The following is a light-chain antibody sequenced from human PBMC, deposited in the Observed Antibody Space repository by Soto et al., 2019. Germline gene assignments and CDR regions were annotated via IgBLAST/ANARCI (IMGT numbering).Light chain of an antibody. CDR2: DAS. CDR3: QQYDSYPRP. J-gene: IGKJ1*01. CDR1: QSVSSW. Sequence: DIQMTQSPSTLSASVGDRVTITCRASQSVSSWLAWYQQKPGKAPKFLIYDASSLESGVPSRFSGSGSGTEFTLTISSLQPDDFATYYCQQYDSYPRPFGQGTKVDIK. V-gene: IGKV1-5*01.